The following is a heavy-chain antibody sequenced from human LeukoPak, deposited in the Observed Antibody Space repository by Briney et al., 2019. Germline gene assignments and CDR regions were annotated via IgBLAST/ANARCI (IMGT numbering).Heavy chain of an antibody. Sequence: GGSLRLSCAASGFTFSSYWMSWVRQAPGKGLEWVGRIKSKTDGGTTDYAAPVKGRFTISRDDSKNTLYLQMNSLKTEDTAVYYCTTAGSDYYDSSGYYFMGYWGQGTLVTVSS. CDR3: TTAGSDYYDSSGYYFMGY. CDR1: GFTFSSYW. CDR2: IKSKTDGGTT. D-gene: IGHD3-22*01. J-gene: IGHJ4*02. V-gene: IGHV3-15*01.